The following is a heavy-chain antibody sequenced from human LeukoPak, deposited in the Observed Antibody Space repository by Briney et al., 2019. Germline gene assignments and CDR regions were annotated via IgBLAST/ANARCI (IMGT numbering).Heavy chain of an antibody. CDR3: ARGGSGDYSLFEH. CDR2: VSSSSSSI. D-gene: IGHD3-22*01. J-gene: IGHJ4*02. CDR1: GFTFSTYS. V-gene: IGHV3-48*04. Sequence: QPGGSLRLSCAASGFTFSTYSMNWVRQAPGKGLEWVSCVSSSSSSIHYADSVKGRFTISRDNAKNSLYLQMNSLRAEDTAEYYCARGGSGDYSLFEHWGQGTLVTVCS.